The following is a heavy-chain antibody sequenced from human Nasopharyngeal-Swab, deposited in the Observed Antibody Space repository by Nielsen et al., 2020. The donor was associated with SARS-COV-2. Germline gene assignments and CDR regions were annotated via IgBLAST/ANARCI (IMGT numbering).Heavy chain of an antibody. D-gene: IGHD4-17*01. Sequence: VRQMPGKGLEWVANIKQDGGEKYYVDSVKGRFTISRDNAKNSLYLQMNSLRAEDTAVYYCARRRLRLSYYYYGMDVWGQGTTVTVSS. CDR2: IKQDGGEK. J-gene: IGHJ6*02. V-gene: IGHV3-7*02. CDR3: ARRRLRLSYYYYGMDV.